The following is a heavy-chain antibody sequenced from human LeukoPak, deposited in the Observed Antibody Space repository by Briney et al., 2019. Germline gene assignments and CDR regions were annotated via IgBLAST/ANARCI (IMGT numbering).Heavy chain of an antibody. CDR2: IYNSGST. CDR3: ARAIWYGSGTTAFDY. V-gene: IGHV4-4*07. J-gene: IGHJ4*02. D-gene: IGHD3-10*01. Sequence: SETLSLTCTVSGGSISSYYWSWIRQLAEKGLEWIGRIYNSGSTNYNTNYNPSLTSRVTMSVDTSKNQFSLKLNSVSAADTAVYFCARAIWYGSGTTAFDYWGQGTLVTVSP. CDR1: GGSISSYY.